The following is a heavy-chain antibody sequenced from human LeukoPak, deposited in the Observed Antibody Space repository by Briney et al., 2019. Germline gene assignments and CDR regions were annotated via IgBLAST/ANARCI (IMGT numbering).Heavy chain of an antibody. CDR3: ARCDFWSGYRPFEGMDV. D-gene: IGHD3-3*01. V-gene: IGHV3-23*01. Sequence: GGSLRLSCAASGFTFSSYAMSWVRQAPGKGLEWVSAISGSGGSTYYADSVKGRFTISRDNSKNTLYLQMNSLRAEDTAVYYCARCDFWSGYRPFEGMDVWGQGTTVTVSS. CDR1: GFTFSSYA. J-gene: IGHJ6*02. CDR2: ISGSGGST.